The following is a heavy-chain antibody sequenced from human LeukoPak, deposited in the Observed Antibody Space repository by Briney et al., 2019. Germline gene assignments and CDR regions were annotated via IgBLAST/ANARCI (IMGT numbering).Heavy chain of an antibody. CDR2: ISSSGSTI. D-gene: IGHD3-10*01. J-gene: IGHJ4*02. Sequence: PGGSLRLSCAASGFTFSSYEMNWVRQAPGKGLEWVSYISSSGSTIYYADSVKGRFTISRDNARKSLYLQMNSLRAEDTAVYYCAKDLLIRGLITTFDYWGQGTLVTVSS. V-gene: IGHV3-48*03. CDR1: GFTFSSYE. CDR3: AKDLLIRGLITTFDY.